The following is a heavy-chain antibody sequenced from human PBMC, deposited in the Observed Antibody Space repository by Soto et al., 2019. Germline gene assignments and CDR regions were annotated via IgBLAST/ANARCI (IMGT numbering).Heavy chain of an antibody. CDR3: VKDSVVVVTGDDAFDI. V-gene: IGHV3-64D*09. J-gene: IGHJ3*02. CDR2: ISSNGGST. D-gene: IGHD2-21*02. CDR1: GFTFSSYA. Sequence: GGSLRLSCSASGFTFSSYAMHWVRQAPGKGLEYVSAISSNGGSTYYADSVKGRFTISRDNSKNTLYLQMSRLRAEDTAVYYCVKDSVVVVTGDDAFDIWGQGTMVTVSS.